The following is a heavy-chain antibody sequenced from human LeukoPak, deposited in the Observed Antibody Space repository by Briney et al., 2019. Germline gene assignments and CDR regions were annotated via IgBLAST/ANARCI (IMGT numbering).Heavy chain of an antibody. CDR3: ARDGPEIVPAARRTYYYYMDV. CDR2: IYYSGST. D-gene: IGHD2-2*01. V-gene: IGHV4-59*12. CDR1: GGSISSYY. Sequence: SETLSLTCTVSGGSISSYYWSWIRQPPGKGLEWIGYIYYSGSTNYNPSLKSRVTISVDTSKNQFSLKLSSVTAADTAVYYCARDGPEIVPAARRTYYYYMDVWGKGTTVTVSS. J-gene: IGHJ6*03.